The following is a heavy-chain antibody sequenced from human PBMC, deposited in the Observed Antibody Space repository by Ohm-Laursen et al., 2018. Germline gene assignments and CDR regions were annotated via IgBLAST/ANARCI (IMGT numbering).Heavy chain of an antibody. Sequence: SLRLSCTASGFTFDDYAMHWVRHAPGKGLEWVSGISYNSGSIDYADSVKGRFTISRDNAKNSLYLQMNSLRVEDTALYYCTKPYSIGYPDDTFHIWGQGTMVTVSS. J-gene: IGHJ3*02. CDR3: TKPYSIGYPDDTFHI. CDR2: ISYNSGSI. D-gene: IGHD3-22*01. V-gene: IGHV3-9*01. CDR1: GFTFDDYA.